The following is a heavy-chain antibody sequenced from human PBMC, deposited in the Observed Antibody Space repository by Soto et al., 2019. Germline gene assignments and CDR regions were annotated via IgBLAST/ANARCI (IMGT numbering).Heavy chain of an antibody. Sequence: SVKVSCKASGYTFTNYDINWVRQARGQRLEWIGWIVVGSGNTNYAQKFQERVTITRDMSTSTAYIELSSLRSEDTAVYYCAADPAGHYYYGMHVWGQGTTVTVSS. V-gene: IGHV1-58*02. CDR1: GYTFTNYD. CDR3: AADPAGHYYYGMHV. CDR2: IVVGSGNT. J-gene: IGHJ6*02. D-gene: IGHD6-19*01.